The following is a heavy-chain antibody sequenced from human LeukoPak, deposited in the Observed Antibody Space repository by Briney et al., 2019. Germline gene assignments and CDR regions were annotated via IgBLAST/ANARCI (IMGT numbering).Heavy chain of an antibody. CDR3: ARQGPTYYFDY. CDR2: IYYSGST. V-gene: IGHV4-61*08. CDR1: GGSISSGGYY. Sequence: PSETLSLTCTVSGGSISSGGYYWSWIRQHPGKGLEWIGYIYYSGSTNYNPSLKSRVTISVDTSKNQFSLKLSSVTAADTAVYYCARQGPTYYFDYWGQGTLVTVSS. J-gene: IGHJ4*02.